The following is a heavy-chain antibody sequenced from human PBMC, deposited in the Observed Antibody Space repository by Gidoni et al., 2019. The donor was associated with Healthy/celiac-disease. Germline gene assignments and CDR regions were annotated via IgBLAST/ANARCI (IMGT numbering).Heavy chain of an antibody. D-gene: IGHD5-12*01. CDR3: ARGGPEWLRLWVHRTPPYYFDY. Sequence: QVQLQQWGAGLLKPSETLSLTCAVYGGSFSGYYWSWIRQPPGKGLEWIGEINHSGSTNYNPSLKSRVTISVDTSKNQFSLKLSSVTAADTAVYYCARGGPEWLRLWVHRTPPYYFDYWGQGTLVTVSS. CDR2: INHSGST. CDR1: GGSFSGYY. V-gene: IGHV4-34*01. J-gene: IGHJ4*02.